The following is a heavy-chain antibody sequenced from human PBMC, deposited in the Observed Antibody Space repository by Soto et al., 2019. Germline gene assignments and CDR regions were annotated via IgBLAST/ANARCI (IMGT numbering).Heavy chain of an antibody. CDR1: GFTFNNAW. CDR2: IKSRTDGGTA. CDR3: TTNRYN. J-gene: IGHJ4*02. V-gene: IGHV3-15*01. D-gene: IGHD1-1*01. Sequence: EVRLVESGGDLVEPGGSLRLSCAASGFTFNNAWMSWVRQAPGKGLEWVGRIKSRTDGGTADYAAPVKGRFTISRDDSKNTLFLQMNSLKTEDKAMYYCTTNRYNWGQGTLVTVSS.